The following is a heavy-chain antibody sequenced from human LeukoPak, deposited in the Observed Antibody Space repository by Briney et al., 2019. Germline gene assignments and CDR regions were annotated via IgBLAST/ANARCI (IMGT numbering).Heavy chain of an antibody. D-gene: IGHD6-19*01. CDR2: INHSGST. CDR1: GFTFSSY. V-gene: IGHV4-34*01. Sequence: PGGSLRLSCAASGFTFSSYWSWIRQPPGKGLEWIGEINHSGSTNYNPSLKSRVTISVDTSKNQFSLKLSSVTAADTAVYYCARDGDIAVARVSYYYGMDVWGQGTTVTVSS. J-gene: IGHJ6*02. CDR3: ARDGDIAVARVSYYYGMDV.